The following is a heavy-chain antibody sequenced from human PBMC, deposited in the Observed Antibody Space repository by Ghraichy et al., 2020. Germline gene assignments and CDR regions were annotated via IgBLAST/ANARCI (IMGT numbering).Heavy chain of an antibody. CDR1: GLTVSRSF. Sequence: GGSLRLSCAASGLTVSRSFMSWVRQAPGKGLEWVSVIYSGGTTYYADPVKGRFNISRDNSKNTLYLQMSSLRAVDTAIYYCASHPFSISVAGLYWGQGSLVTVSS. CDR3: ASHPFSISVAGLY. D-gene: IGHD6-19*01. CDR2: IYSGGTT. V-gene: IGHV3-53*01. J-gene: IGHJ4*02.